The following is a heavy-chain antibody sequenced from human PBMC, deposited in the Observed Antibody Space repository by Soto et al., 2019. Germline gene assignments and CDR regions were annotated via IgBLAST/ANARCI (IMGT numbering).Heavy chain of an antibody. D-gene: IGHD5-18*01. J-gene: IGHJ4*02. CDR1: GFTFSSDS. CDR2: ISSSSSTI. CDR3: ARSRYSYGSFDY. V-gene: IGHV3-48*01. Sequence: GGSLRLSCAASGFTFSSDSMNWVRQAPGKGLEWVSYISSSSSTIYYADSVKGRFTISRDNAKNSLYLQMNSLRAEDTAVYYCARSRYSYGSFDYWGQGTLVTVPQ.